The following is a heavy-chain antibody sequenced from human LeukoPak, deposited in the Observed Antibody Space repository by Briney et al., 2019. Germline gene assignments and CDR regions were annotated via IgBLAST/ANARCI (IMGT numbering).Heavy chain of an antibody. D-gene: IGHD4-23*01. V-gene: IGHV3-30*18. J-gene: IGHJ4*02. CDR2: ISYDGSNK. CDR3: TKDLRYYYADNHSEMDEHDY. Sequence: GGSLRLSYAASGFTFSSYGMHWVRQAPGKGLEWVAVISYDGSNKYYADSVKGRFTISRDNSKNTLSLQMNSLRVEDTALYYCTKDLRYYYADNHSEMDEHDYWGQGTLVTVSS. CDR1: GFTFSSYG.